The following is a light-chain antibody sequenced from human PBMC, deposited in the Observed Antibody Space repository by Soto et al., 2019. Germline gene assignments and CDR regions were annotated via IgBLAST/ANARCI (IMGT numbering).Light chain of an antibody. V-gene: IGKV3-20*01. CDR1: QSVSRSY. J-gene: IGKJ5*01. CDR3: HQYGISPPVT. CDR2: GAS. Sequence: EIVLTQSPGTLSLSPGERATLSCRASQSVSRSYLAWYQQKPGQAPRLLIYGASSRATGIPDRFSGSGSGTDFTLTISRLEPEDFAMYYCHQYGISPPVTFGQGTRLEIK.